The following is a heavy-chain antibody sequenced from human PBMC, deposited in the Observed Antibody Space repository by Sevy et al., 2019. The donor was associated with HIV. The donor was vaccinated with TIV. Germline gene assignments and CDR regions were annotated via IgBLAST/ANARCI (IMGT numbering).Heavy chain of an antibody. CDR1: GGSFSGYY. CDR2: INHSGST. CDR3: ARGRAVAGYVYGDFDY. J-gene: IGHJ4*02. D-gene: IGHD6-19*01. V-gene: IGHV4-34*01. Sequence: SETLSLTCAVYGGSFSGYYWSWIRQPPGKGLEWIGEINHSGSTNYNPSLKSRVTISVDTSKNQFSLKLSSVTAADTAVYYCARGRAVAGYVYGDFDYWGQGTLVTVSS.